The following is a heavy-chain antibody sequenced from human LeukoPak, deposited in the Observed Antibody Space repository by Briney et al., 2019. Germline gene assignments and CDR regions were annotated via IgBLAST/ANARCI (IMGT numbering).Heavy chain of an antibody. V-gene: IGHV3-53*01. Sequence: PGGSLRPSCAVSGFTVSTNYMSWVRQAPGKGLEWVSFIYSDGSTYYADSVKGRFTISRDNSKNTLYLQMNSLRAEDTAVYYCASGQARRCCDFQHWGQGTLVTVSS. CDR1: GFTVSTNY. CDR3: ASGQARRCCDFQH. CDR2: IYSDGST. J-gene: IGHJ1*01. D-gene: IGHD6-6*01.